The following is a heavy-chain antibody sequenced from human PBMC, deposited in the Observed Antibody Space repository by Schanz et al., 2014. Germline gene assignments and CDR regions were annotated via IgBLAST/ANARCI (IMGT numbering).Heavy chain of an antibody. D-gene: IGHD3-10*01. J-gene: IGHJ4*02. Sequence: QAQLVESGGGVVQPGRSLRLSCSASGFTFSTYAMSWVRQAPGKGLEWVAVISYDGSHKDYADSVKGRFTISRDNSKNTLYLQMNSLRAEDTAVYYCAKDGIMVQGVIWERYFDSWGQGTLVTVSS. CDR2: ISYDGSHK. CDR3: AKDGIMVQGVIWERYFDS. V-gene: IGHV3-30*04. CDR1: GFTFSTYA.